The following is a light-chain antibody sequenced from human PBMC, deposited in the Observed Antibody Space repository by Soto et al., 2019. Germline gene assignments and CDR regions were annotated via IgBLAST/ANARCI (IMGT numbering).Light chain of an antibody. CDR1: QNIKTY. V-gene: IGKV1-39*01. J-gene: IGKJ5*01. Sequence: DIQMTQSPSSLSASVGDSVTITRRASQNIKTYLNWYQQKPGKAPNLLIYAASSLHSGVPSRFSGSGSGTDFTLTISSLQPEDFATYYCQQSYSTPITFGQGTRLEIK. CDR2: AAS. CDR3: QQSYSTPIT.